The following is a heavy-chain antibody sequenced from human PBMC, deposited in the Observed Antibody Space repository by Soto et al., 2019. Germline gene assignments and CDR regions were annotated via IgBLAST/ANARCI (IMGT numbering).Heavy chain of an antibody. CDR3: ARRWGTSFDF. CDR2: IHYSGST. V-gene: IGHV4-59*01. CDR1: GGSISSYY. J-gene: IGHJ4*02. Sequence: SETLSLTCTVSGGSISSYYWSWIRQPPGKGLEWIGYIHYSGSTNYNPSLKSRVTISVDTSKNQFSLKVSSVTAADTAVYYCARRWGTSFDFWGQGTLVTVSS. D-gene: IGHD7-27*01.